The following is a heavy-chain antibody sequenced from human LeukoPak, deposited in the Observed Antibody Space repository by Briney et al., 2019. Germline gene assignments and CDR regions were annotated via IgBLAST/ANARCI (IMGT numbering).Heavy chain of an antibody. CDR3: ARAPLIGYSSSWAYYFDY. D-gene: IGHD6-13*01. CDR2: INNRGTT. J-gene: IGHJ4*02. CDR1: GVSISTTY. V-gene: IGHV4-59*01. Sequence: SETLSLTCSLSGVSISTTYWSWIRQSPGKGLEWIAFINNRGTTNYNPSLMSRVTISLDMSKDQVYLNMTSVTAADAAVYYCARAPLIGYSSSWAYYFDYWGQGTLVTVSS.